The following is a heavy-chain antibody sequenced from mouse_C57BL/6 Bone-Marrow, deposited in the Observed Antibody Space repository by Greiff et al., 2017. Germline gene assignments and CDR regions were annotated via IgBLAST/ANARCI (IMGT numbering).Heavy chain of an antibody. CDR3: TSYGSSYEAMDY. V-gene: IGHV14-4*01. CDR2: IHPADGDT. CDR1: GYNITDDY. J-gene: IGHJ4*01. Sequence: VQLQQPGAELVRPGASVKLSCTASGYNITDDYMHWVKQRPEQGLEWIGRIHPADGDTDYASKFQGKATLTVDKSSNTAYLQRSSLTSEDSAFYYCTSYGSSYEAMDYWGQGTSVTVSS. D-gene: IGHD1-1*01.